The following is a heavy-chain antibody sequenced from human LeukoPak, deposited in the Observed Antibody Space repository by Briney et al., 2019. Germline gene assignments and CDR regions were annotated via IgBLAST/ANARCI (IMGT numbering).Heavy chain of an antibody. D-gene: IGHD1-14*01. V-gene: IGHV3-33*04. CDR3: TKTATNWYLDS. J-gene: IGHJ4*02. Sequence: GGSLRLSCAASGFSFDLYAMHWVRQAPGKGLEWVAVIRRAGYVSYADSVQGRFTISRDNSKNTLFLQMDSLRDEDTAVYYCTKTATNWYLDSWGQGTLVTVSS. CDR1: GFSFDLYA. CDR2: IRRAGYV.